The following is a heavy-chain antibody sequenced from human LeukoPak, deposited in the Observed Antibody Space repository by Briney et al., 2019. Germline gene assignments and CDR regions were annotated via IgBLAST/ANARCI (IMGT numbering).Heavy chain of an antibody. CDR1: GGSISSSNW. CDR2: IYHSGST. D-gene: IGHD1-26*01. J-gene: IGHJ4*02. Sequence: MPSETLSLTCDVSGGSISSSNWWTWVRQPPGKGLEWIGEIYHSGSTTYNPSLKSRVSISIDKSKNQFSLKLSSVTAADTAVYYCAKVRRGSYYLPEYWGQGTLVTVSS. CDR3: AKVRRGSYYLPEY. V-gene: IGHV4-4*02.